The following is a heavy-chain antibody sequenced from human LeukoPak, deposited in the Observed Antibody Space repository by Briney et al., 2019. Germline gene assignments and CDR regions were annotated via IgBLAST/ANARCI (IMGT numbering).Heavy chain of an antibody. CDR1: GGSFSDYY. CDR2: INHSGST. Sequence: SETLSLTCAVYGGSFSDYYWSWVRQPPGKGLEWIGEINHSGSTNYNPSLKSRVTISVDTSKNQFSLKLSSVTAADTAVYYCARIRIAAARYYYYGMDVWGQGTTVTVS. CDR3: ARIRIAAARYYYYGMDV. J-gene: IGHJ6*02. D-gene: IGHD6-13*01. V-gene: IGHV4-34*01.